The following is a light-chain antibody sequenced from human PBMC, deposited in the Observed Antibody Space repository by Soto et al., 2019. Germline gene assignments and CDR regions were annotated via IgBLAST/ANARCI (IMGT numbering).Light chain of an antibody. CDR1: QSVSSY. J-gene: IGKJ1*01. Sequence: EIVLTQSPATLSLSPGERATLSCRASQSVSSYLAWYQQKHGQAPRLLIYAASNRATGIPARFSGSGSGTDFTLTISSLEPEDFAVYYCQQRIKCPPTFGQGTKVEIK. CDR3: QQRIKCPPT. V-gene: IGKV3-11*01. CDR2: AAS.